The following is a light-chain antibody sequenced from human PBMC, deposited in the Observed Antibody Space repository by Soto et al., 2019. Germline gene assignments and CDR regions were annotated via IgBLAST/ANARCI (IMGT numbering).Light chain of an antibody. V-gene: IGLV2-8*01. CDR1: SSDVGGYDF. J-gene: IGLJ1*01. CDR2: EVS. CDR3: SSYAGSNNLRV. Sequence: QSALTQPPSASGSPGQSVTISCTGTSSDVGGYDFVSWYQHHPGKVPKLMIYEVSKRPSGVPDRFSGSKSGNTASLTVSGLQVEDEADYYCSSYAGSNNLRVFGTGTKLTVL.